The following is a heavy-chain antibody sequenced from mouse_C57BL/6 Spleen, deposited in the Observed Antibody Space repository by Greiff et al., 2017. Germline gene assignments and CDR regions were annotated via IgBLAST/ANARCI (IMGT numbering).Heavy chain of an antibody. CDR2: IYPGSGNT. Sequence: VLLVESGAELVRPGASVKLSCKASGYTFTDYYINWVKQRPGQGLEWIARIYPGSGNTYYNEKFKGKATLTAEKSSSTAYMQLCSLTSEDSAVYFLARDLCYAMDYWGQGTAGTVSS. D-gene: IGHD6-5*01. J-gene: IGHJ4*01. CDR1: GYTFTDYY. V-gene: IGHV1-76*01. CDR3: ARDLCYAMDY.